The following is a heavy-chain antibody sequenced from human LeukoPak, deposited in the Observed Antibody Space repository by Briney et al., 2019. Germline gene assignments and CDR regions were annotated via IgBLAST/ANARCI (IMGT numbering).Heavy chain of an antibody. Sequence: SETLSHTCTVSGASISTSSYYWGLIRQPSGKGLEWIESFYYSGSSYYNPSFKSRVTISVDTSKNQFSLKLSSVTAADTAVYFCAKLSSDWAFDFCGQGTLVTVSS. J-gene: IGHJ4*02. CDR2: FYYSGSS. D-gene: IGHD6-19*01. CDR1: GASISTSSYY. CDR3: AKLSSDWAFDF. V-gene: IGHV4-39*01.